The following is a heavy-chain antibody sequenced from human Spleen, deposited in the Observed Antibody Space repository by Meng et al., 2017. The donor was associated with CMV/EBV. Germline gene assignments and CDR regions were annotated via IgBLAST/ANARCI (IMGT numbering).Heavy chain of an antibody. V-gene: IGHV1-18*04. CDR3: ARDIEYCSGTGCYEDCFDP. D-gene: IGHD2-2*01. Sequence: TFTNSGISCVRQAPGQGLEWMGWISPYNGDTNYARNLRGRVTMTTDTPTSTAYMELRSLRSDDTAVYYCARDIEYCSGTGCYEDCFDPWGQGTLVTVSS. CDR2: ISPYNGDT. J-gene: IGHJ5*02. CDR1: TFTNSG.